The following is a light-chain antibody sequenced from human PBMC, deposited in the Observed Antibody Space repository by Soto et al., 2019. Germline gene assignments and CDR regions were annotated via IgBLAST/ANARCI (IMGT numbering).Light chain of an antibody. V-gene: IGLV2-14*01. CDR3: SSFTSRNTYV. CDR1: SSDVGGYTF. Sequence: QSAVTQPASVSASPGQSIAISCTGTSSDVGGYTFVSWYQQHPGKAPKLMIYDVSNRPSGISNRFSGSKSGNTASLTISGLQAEDEADYYCSSFTSRNTYVFGTGTKLTVL. J-gene: IGLJ1*01. CDR2: DVS.